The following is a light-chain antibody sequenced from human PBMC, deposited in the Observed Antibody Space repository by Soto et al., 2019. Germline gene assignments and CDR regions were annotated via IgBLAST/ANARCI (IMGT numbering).Light chain of an antibody. J-gene: IGKJ2*01. V-gene: IGKV1-5*01. Sequence: DIETTQSPSTLSASVGDRVTITCRASQSISSWLAWYQQKRGKAPKLLIYDASSLESGVPSRFSGSGSGTEFTLTISSLQPDDFATYYCQQYNSYSTFGQGTKVDI. CDR1: QSISSW. CDR2: DAS. CDR3: QQYNSYST.